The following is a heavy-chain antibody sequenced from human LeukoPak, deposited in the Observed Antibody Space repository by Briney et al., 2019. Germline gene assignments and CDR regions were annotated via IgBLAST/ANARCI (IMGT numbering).Heavy chain of an antibody. CDR2: IYYSGST. CDR1: GDSISSSSYY. Sequence: KPSETLSLTCTVSGDSISSSSYYWGWIRQPPGKGLEWIGTIYYSGSTYYNPSLKSRVTISVDTSKNQFSLKLSSVTAADTAIYFCARAPATVLVAALRLRYFDLWGRGTLVTVSS. V-gene: IGHV4-39*07. J-gene: IGHJ2*01. D-gene: IGHD2-21*02. CDR3: ARAPATVLVAALRLRYFDL.